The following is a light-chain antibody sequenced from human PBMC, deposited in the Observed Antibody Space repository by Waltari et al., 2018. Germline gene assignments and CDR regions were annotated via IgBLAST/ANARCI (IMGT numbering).Light chain of an antibody. CDR1: QSLSSA. Sequence: DLQMTQSPSTLSASVGDRVAITCRASQSLSSALAWYQQKPGKAPKLLMYKASRLESGVPSRFSGSGSGTEFTLTISSLQPDDFASYYCQQYYSLSTFGQGTKVELK. CDR2: KAS. V-gene: IGKV1-5*03. CDR3: QQYYSLST. J-gene: IGKJ1*01.